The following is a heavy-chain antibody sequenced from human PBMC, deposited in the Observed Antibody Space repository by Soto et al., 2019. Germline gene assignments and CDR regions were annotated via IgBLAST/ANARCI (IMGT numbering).Heavy chain of an antibody. V-gene: IGHV3-48*01. Sequence: PGGSLRLSCAASGFTFSTYSMNWVRQAPGKGLEWFSYISSGSSPIYYADSLKGRFTISRDNAKNSLYLQMNSLRAEDTAVYYCARGASYGMDVWGQGTTVTVSS. CDR3: ARGASYGMDV. CDR1: GFTFSTYS. J-gene: IGHJ6*02. CDR2: ISSGSSPI.